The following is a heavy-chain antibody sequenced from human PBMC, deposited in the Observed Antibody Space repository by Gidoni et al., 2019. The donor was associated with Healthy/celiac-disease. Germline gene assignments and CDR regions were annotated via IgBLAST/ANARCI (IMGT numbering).Heavy chain of an antibody. CDR1: GGTFSSYA. CDR3: ASRVGYCSSTSCYAAPNYYYYGMDV. V-gene: IGHV1-69*01. CDR2: IIPIFGTA. Sequence: QVQLVQSGAEVKKPGSSVKISCKASGGTFSSYAISWVRQAPGQGLEWMGGIIPIFGTANYAQKFQGRVTITADESTSTAYMELSSLRSEDTAVYYCASRVGYCSSTSCYAAPNYYYYGMDVWGQGTTVTVSS. D-gene: IGHD2-2*01. J-gene: IGHJ6*02.